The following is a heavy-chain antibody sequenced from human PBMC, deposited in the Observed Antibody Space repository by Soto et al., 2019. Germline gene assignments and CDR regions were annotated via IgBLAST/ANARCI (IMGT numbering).Heavy chain of an antibody. CDR1: GFTFNSYA. Sequence: EVQLLESGGGLVQPGGSLRLSCAASGFTFNSYAMSWVRQAPGKGLEWVSAISASGDSTYYADAVKGRFTIPRDNSKTTLYLEMNRMSAETTALYYPGQSPHTILPGIFWFDPWGQGTLVTVSS. CDR3: GQSPHTILPGIFWFDP. D-gene: IGHD3-10*01. V-gene: IGHV3-23*01. CDR2: ISASGDST. J-gene: IGHJ5*02.